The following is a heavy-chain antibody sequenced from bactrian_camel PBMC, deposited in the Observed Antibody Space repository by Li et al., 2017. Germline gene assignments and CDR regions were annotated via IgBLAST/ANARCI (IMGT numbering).Heavy chain of an antibody. J-gene: IGHJ4*01. Sequence: QVQLVESGGGSVQAGGSLGLSCAASRYSFNSACMGWFRQAPGKGREGVAGIDRDGSTTYADSVKGRFTVVKDNAKGTLDLHMNNLRPEDTAMYHCAADIWSPFGGAHRHGTSYTWWGQGTQVTVS. V-gene: IGHV3S26*01. D-gene: IGHD3*01. CDR2: IDRDGST. CDR1: RYSFNSAC. CDR3: AADIWSPFGGAHRHGTSYTW.